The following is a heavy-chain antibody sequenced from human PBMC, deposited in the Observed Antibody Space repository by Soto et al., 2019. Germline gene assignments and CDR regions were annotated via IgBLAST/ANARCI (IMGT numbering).Heavy chain of an antibody. J-gene: IGHJ6*02. V-gene: IGHV5-10-1*01. CDR2: IDPSDSYT. CDR1: GYRFTSYW. D-gene: IGHD6-6*01. Sequence: GESLKISCKGSGYRFTSYWISWVRQMPGKGLEWMGRIDPSDSYTNYSPSFQGHVTISADKSISTAYLQWSGLKASDTAMYYCARHRGSSSSFMYVWGRGTAVTVSS. CDR3: ARHRGSSSSFMYV.